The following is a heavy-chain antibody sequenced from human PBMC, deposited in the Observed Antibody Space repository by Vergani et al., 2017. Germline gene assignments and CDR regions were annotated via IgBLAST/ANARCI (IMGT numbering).Heavy chain of an antibody. CDR1: GASIRSSNYY. V-gene: IGHV4-39*01. CDR2: IYYSGST. J-gene: IGHJ5*02. Sequence: QLQLQESGPGLVKPSATLTLTCSVSGASIRSSNYYWGWIRQPPGKGLEWIASIYYSGSTYYNPSLKGRVTISVDTSKNQFYLKLRSVTTADTAVYFCARHCXVEWLVKVGGIDPLCQGSLVTVSS. D-gene: IGHD6-19*01. CDR3: ARHCXVEWLVKVGGIDP.